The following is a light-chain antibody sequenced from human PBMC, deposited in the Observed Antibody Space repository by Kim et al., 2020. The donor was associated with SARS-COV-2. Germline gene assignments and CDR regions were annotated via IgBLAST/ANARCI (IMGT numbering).Light chain of an antibody. CDR3: NSRDSSGHLWV. V-gene: IGLV3-19*01. CDR1: RIRSSY. J-gene: IGLJ3*02. CDR2: GKN. Sequence: SSELTQDPAVSVALGQTVRITCQGDRIRSSYASWYQQKPGQAPVLVFYGKNNRPSGIPDRFSGSSSGNTASLTITDTQAEDEADYYCNSRDSSGHLWVFGGGTQLTVL.